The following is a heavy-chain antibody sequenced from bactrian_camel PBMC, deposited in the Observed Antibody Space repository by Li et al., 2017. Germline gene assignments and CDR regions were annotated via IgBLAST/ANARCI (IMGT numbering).Heavy chain of an antibody. CDR3: AAAHRPPWGGSWSSLSTYEYVY. CDR2: IDSAGDT. Sequence: QLVESGGGSVQAGGSLRLSCGASGSIYGDACVGWLRQAPGKEREGVAAIDSAGDTNYADSVKGRFTVSRDNAKNTLYLQMNGLTPEDTAMYYCAAAHRPPWGGSWSSLSTYEYVYWGQGTQVTVS. J-gene: IGHJ4*01. V-gene: IGHV3S53*01. D-gene: IGHD6*01. CDR1: GSIYGDAC.